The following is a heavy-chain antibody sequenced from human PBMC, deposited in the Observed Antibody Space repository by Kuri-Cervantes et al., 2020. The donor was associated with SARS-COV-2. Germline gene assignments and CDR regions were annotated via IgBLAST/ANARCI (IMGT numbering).Heavy chain of an antibody. V-gene: IGHV1-2*02. J-gene: IGHJ4*02. CDR2: INPNSGGT. D-gene: IGHD3-3*01. Sequence: ASVKVSCKASGGTFSSYAISRVRQAPGQGLEWVGWINPNSGGTNYAQKFQGRVTMTRDTSISTAYMELSRLRSDDTAVYYCARGWSGYSLDPPHFDYWGQGTLVTVSS. CDR1: GGTFSSYA. CDR3: ARGWSGYSLDPPHFDY.